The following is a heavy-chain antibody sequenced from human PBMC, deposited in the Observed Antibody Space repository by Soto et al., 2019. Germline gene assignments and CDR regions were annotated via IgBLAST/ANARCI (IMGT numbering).Heavy chain of an antibody. CDR3: AREVYYYYYGMDV. CDR1: GGSISSGGYY. CDR2: IYYSGST. V-gene: IGHV4-31*03. Sequence: SETLSLTCTVSGGSISSGGYYWSWIRQHPGKGLEWIGYIYYSGSTYYNPSLKSRVTISVDTSKNQFSLKLSSVTAADTAVYYCAREVYYYYYGMDVWGQGTKVTVYS. J-gene: IGHJ6*02.